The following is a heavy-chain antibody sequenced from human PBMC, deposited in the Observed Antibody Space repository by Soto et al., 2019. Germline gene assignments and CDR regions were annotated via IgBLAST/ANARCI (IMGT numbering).Heavy chain of an antibody. CDR1: GFTFSSYA. D-gene: IGHD3-22*01. CDR2: ISYDGSNK. Sequence: QVQLVESGGGVVQPGRSLRLSCAASGFTFSSYAMHWVRQAPGKGLEWVAVISYDGSNKYYADSVKGRFTISRDNSKNTLYLQMSSLRAEDTAVYYCAREEVVTQGYYYYYYGMDVWGQGTTVTVSS. J-gene: IGHJ6*02. CDR3: AREEVVTQGYYYYYYGMDV. V-gene: IGHV3-30-3*01.